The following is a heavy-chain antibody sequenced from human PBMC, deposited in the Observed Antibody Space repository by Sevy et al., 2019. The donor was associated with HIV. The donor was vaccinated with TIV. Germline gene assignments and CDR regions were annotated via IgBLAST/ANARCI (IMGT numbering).Heavy chain of an antibody. D-gene: IGHD4-4*01. V-gene: IGHV3-33*01. J-gene: IGHJ6*02. CDR2: IWYDGSNK. CDR1: GFTFSSYS. Sequence: GESLKISCAASGFTFSSYSMHWVRQAPGKGLEGVAVIWYDGSNKYYADSVKGRFTISRDNSKNTRYLQMNSLRAEDTAVYYCARDDPVTTGYYYYYGMDVWGQGTTVTVSS. CDR3: ARDDPVTTGYYYYYGMDV.